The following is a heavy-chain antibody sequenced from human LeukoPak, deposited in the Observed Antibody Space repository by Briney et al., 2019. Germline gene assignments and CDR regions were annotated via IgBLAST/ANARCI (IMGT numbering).Heavy chain of an antibody. CDR3: ARDPFWSGYYLDY. D-gene: IGHD3-3*01. V-gene: IGHV1-69*05. CDR1: GGTFSSYA. Sequence: SVKVSCKASGGTFSSYAISWVRQAPGQGLEWMGRIIPIFGTANYAQKFQGRATITTDESTSTAYMELSSLRSEDTAVYYCARDPFWSGYYLDYWGQGTLVTVSS. J-gene: IGHJ4*02. CDR2: IIPIFGTA.